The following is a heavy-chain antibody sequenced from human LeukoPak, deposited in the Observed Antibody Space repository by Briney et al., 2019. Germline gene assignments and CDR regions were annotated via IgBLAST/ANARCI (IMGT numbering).Heavy chain of an antibody. D-gene: IGHD3-10*01. CDR3: ARPRRFGELYEGLDI. J-gene: IGHJ3*02. Sequence: GASVKVSCKASGYSFTGYYMHWVRQAPGQGLEWMGWINPNSGGTKYAQKFQGWVTMTRDTSISTAYMELSRLRSDDTAVYYCARPRRFGELYEGLDIWGQGTMVTVPS. V-gene: IGHV1-2*04. CDR2: INPNSGGT. CDR1: GYSFTGYY.